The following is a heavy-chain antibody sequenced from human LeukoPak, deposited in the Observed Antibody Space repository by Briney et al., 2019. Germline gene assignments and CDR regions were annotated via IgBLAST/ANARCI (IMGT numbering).Heavy chain of an antibody. CDR2: ISSSGSII. CDR1: GFIFSDYY. J-gene: IGHJ3*02. D-gene: IGHD3-16*01. CDR3: ASEKDYPQFDAFDI. Sequence: PGGSLRLSCTTSGFIFSDYYMSWIRQAPGKGLEWVSYISSSGSIIYYADSVKGRFTISRDNAKNSLYLQMNSLRAEDTAVYYCASEKDYPQFDAFDIWGQGTMVTVSS. V-gene: IGHV3-11*01.